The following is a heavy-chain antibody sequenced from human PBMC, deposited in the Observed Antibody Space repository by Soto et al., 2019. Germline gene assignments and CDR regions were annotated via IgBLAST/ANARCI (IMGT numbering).Heavy chain of an antibody. CDR1: GFTFSLYW. CDR3: VRDRSRNWFDP. CDR2: INVAGSSI. V-gene: IGHV3-74*03. J-gene: IGHJ5*02. D-gene: IGHD2-15*01. Sequence: PGGSLRLSCAASGFTFSLYWMHWVRQVPGKGLVWVSRINVAGSSITYADSVKGRFTISRDNAKNTLYLQMNSLRAEDTAVYYCVRDRSRNWFDPWGLGTLVTVSS.